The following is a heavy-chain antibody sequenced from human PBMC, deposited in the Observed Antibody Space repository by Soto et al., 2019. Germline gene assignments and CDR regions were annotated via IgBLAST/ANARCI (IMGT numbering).Heavy chain of an antibody. CDR1: GGTFSSYA. V-gene: IGHV1-8*02. D-gene: IGHD3-3*01. CDR3: ARGRNADYDFWSGYYTPYGMDV. CDR2: MNPNSGNT. J-gene: IGHJ6*02. Sequence: ASVKVSCKASGGTFSSYAINWVRQAPGQGLEWMGWMNPNSGNTGYAQKFQGRVTMTRNTSISTAYMELSSLRSEDTAVYYCARGRNADYDFWSGYYTPYGMDVWGQGTTVTSP.